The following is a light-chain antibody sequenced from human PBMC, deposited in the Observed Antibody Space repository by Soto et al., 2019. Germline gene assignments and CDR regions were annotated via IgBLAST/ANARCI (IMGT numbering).Light chain of an antibody. V-gene: IGKV1-16*01. Sequence: DIQMTQSPSSLSASVGDRVTITCRASQGISNYVTWFQQKPGKAPKSLISAASTLQSGVPSGFSGSGSGRDFALTISSLQPDDSATYSCQQYNSYPITFGQGTRLEIK. CDR1: QGISNY. J-gene: IGKJ5*01. CDR2: AAS. CDR3: QQYNSYPIT.